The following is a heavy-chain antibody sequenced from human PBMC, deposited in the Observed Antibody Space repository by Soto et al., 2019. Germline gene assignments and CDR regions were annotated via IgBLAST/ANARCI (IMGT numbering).Heavy chain of an antibody. CDR1: GFTFSTYV. CDR2: IWFDGSHK. V-gene: IGHV3-33*01. D-gene: IGHD5-18*01. Sequence: PGGSLRLSCAASGFTFSTYVMHWVRQAPGKGLEWVAVIWFDGSHKYYADSVKGRFTISRDNSKNTLYLQMNTLRAEDTAIYYCATDFYEYSYGYFDYWGQGTLVTVSS. J-gene: IGHJ4*02. CDR3: ATDFYEYSYGYFDY.